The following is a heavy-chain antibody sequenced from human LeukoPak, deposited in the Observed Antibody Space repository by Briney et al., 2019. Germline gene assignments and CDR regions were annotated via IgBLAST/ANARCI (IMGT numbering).Heavy chain of an antibody. CDR3: AGLGGSYYDSSGYVFDY. D-gene: IGHD3-22*01. CDR2: IIPIFGTA. V-gene: IGHV1-69*05. Sequence: SVKVSCKASGGTFSSYAISWVRQAPGQGLEWMGGIIPIFGTANYAQKFQGRVTITTDESTSTAYMELSSLRSEDTAVYYCAGLGGSYYDSSGYVFDYWGQGTLVTASS. J-gene: IGHJ4*02. CDR1: GGTFSSYA.